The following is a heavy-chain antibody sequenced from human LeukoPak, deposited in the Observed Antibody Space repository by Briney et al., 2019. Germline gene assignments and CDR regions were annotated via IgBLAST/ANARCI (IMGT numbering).Heavy chain of an antibody. V-gene: IGHV4-31*03. J-gene: IGHJ4*02. Sequence: SETLSLTCTVSGASLSSDDQYWNWIRQSPGKRLEWIGSIHPSGMLYNNPSLESRFTISIDTSKNQFSLNLNSVTAADTAVYFCSRGLDSRKLGYWGQGTLVTVSS. CDR2: IHPSGML. CDR1: GASLSSDDQY. CDR3: SRGLDSRKLGY. D-gene: IGHD3-22*01.